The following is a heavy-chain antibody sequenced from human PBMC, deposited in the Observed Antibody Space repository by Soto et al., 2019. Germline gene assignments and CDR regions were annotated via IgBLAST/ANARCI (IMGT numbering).Heavy chain of an antibody. CDR3: ARERDYYDSSGLWFDP. CDR1: GFTFSSYG. D-gene: IGHD3-22*01. V-gene: IGHV3-33*01. J-gene: IGHJ5*02. Sequence: GGSLRLSCAASGFTFSSYGMHWVRQAPGKGLEWVAVIWYDGSNKYYADSVKGRFTISRDNPKNTLYLQMNSLRAEDTAVYYCARERDYYDSSGLWFDPWGQGTLVTVS. CDR2: IWYDGSNK.